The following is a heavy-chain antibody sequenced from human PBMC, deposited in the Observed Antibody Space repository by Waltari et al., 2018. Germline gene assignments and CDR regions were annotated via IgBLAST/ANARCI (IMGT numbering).Heavy chain of an antibody. CDR3: LNYDFDS. V-gene: IGHV3-74*01. CDR1: GFYFSNYF. D-gene: IGHD1-7*01. Sequence: QVVESGAGFVRPGVSLRLSCLGSGFYFSNYFIHWVRQAPGEGPVWVARINNDGSIVNYADSVKGRFSISRDNAKSTVYLQMNNLRGEDTALYHCLNYDFDSWGQGTLVTVSS. CDR2: INNDGSIV. J-gene: IGHJ4*02.